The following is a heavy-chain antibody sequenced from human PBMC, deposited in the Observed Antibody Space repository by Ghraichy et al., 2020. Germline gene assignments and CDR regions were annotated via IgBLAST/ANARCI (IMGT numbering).Heavy chain of an antibody. CDR2: IKQDGSEK. V-gene: IGHV3-7*01. CDR1: GFTFSIYW. J-gene: IGHJ4*02. D-gene: IGHD3-16*01. Sequence: GGSLRLSCAASGFTFSIYWMSWVRQAPGKGLEWVANIKQDGSEKYYVDSVKGRFTISRDNAKNSLYLQMNSLRAEDTAVYYCARGGGAAHFDYWGQGTLVTVSS. CDR3: ARGGGAAHFDY.